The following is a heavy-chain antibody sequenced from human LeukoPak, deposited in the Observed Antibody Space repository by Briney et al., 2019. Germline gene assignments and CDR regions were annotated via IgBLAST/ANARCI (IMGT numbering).Heavy chain of an antibody. CDR3: ARAWSDGTGYFIDY. D-gene: IGHD3-22*01. CDR2: MYSSGTN. V-gene: IGHV4-59*01. J-gene: IGHJ4*02. Sequence: SETLSLICSVSGVSISSYYWSWVRQPPGKGLEWIGYMYSSGTNNYNSSLKSRATIALDTSQNQFSLKLRSVTAADTAVYYCARAWSDGTGYFIDYWGQGTLVTVSS. CDR1: GVSISSYY.